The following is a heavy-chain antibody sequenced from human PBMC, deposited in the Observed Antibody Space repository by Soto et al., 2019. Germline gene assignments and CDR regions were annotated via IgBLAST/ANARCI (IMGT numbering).Heavy chain of an antibody. V-gene: IGHV4-30-4*01. CDR2: ISYSGTI. Sequence: PSETLSLTCIVSGASISSGDYYWSWVRQPPGKGLEWIGHISYSGTIDYSPSLKSRVTISLDTSKNQFSLNLNSVTAADTAVYYCVRALGSRFMEWPRFDPWGQGTLVT. D-gene: IGHD3-3*01. CDR3: VRALGSRFMEWPRFDP. CDR1: GASISSGDYY. J-gene: IGHJ5*02.